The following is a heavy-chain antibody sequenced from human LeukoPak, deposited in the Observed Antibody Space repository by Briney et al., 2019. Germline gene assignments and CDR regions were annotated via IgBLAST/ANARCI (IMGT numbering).Heavy chain of an antibody. D-gene: IGHD2-8*02. CDR3: AKDRAELTGDVSDD. Sequence: PGGSLRLSCSASGFTFSNYAMTWVRQAPGKGLEWVSVISGSGESTDYADSVKGRFTISRDNSKNTLYLQMNSLRAEDTAVYYCAKDRAELTGDVSDDWGQGTLVTVSS. V-gene: IGHV3-23*01. CDR1: GFTFSNYA. J-gene: IGHJ4*02. CDR2: ISGSGEST.